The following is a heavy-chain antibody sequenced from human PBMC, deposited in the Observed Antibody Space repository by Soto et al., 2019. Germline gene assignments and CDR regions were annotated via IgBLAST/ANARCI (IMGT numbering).Heavy chain of an antibody. CDR2: IYYSGST. D-gene: IGHD6-13*01. CDR3: ARSIAAAGNNWFDP. V-gene: IGHV4-59*01. CDR1: GGSISSYY. Sequence: SETLSLTCTVSGGSISSYYWSWIRQPPGKGLEWIGYIYYSGSTNYNPSLKSRVTISVDTSKNQFSLKLSSVTAADTAVYYRARSIAAAGNNWFDPWGQGTLVTVSS. J-gene: IGHJ5*02.